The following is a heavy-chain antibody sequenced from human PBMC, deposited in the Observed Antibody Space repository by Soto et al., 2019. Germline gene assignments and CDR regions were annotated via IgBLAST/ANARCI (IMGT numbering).Heavy chain of an antibody. V-gene: IGHV3-23*01. CDR1: GLTFSSFA. CDR3: APRLTMFGVGKLSTWFDP. CDR2: VSGNGGAT. D-gene: IGHD3-3*01. J-gene: IGHJ5*02. Sequence: PGGSLRLSCAASGLTFSSFAMSWVRQAPGKGLEWVSTVSGNGGATFYADSVKGRFTISRDNSKKTLFLYMNDLGAEDTAVYYCAPRLTMFGVGKLSTWFDPWGQGTLVTVSS.